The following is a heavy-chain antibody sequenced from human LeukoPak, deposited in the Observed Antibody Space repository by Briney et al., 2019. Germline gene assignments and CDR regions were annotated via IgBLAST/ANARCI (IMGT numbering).Heavy chain of an antibody. CDR2: LYHSGSP. V-gene: IGHV4-59*01. CDR1: GASIRHYY. Sequence: SETLSLTCTVSGASIRHYYWSWIRQPPGKGLEWIGNLYHSGSPNYNPSLKSRVTISIDTAKNQFSLRLRSVTAADTAVYYCATLTGTTYPYYFDFWGQATLVSVSS. CDR3: ATLTGTTYPYYFDF. J-gene: IGHJ4*02. D-gene: IGHD1-20*01.